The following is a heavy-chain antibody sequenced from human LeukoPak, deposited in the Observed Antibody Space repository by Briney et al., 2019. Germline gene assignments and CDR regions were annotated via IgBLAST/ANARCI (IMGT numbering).Heavy chain of an antibody. CDR3: ARDRWELIDY. J-gene: IGHJ4*02. D-gene: IGHD1-26*01. CDR1: GFTFSSYS. CDR2: ISSSSSTI. V-gene: IGHV3-48*04. Sequence: GGSLRLSCAASGFTFSSYSMNWVRQAPGKGLEWVSYISSSSSTIYYADSVKGRFTISRDNAKNSLYLQMNSLRAEDTAVYYCARDRWELIDYWGQGTLVTVSS.